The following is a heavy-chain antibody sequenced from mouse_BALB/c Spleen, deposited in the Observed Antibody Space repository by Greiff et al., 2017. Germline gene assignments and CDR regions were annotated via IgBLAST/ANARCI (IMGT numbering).Heavy chain of an antibody. Sequence: VMLKQSGPGLVAPSQSLSITCTVSGFSLTSYDISWIRQPPGKGLEWLGVIWTGGGTNYNSAFMSRLSISKDNSKSQVFLKMNSLQTDDTAIYYCVRLGGNYVGNAMDYWGQGTSVTVSS. CDR2: IWTGGGT. V-gene: IGHV2-9-2*01. J-gene: IGHJ4*01. D-gene: IGHD2-1*01. CDR3: VRLGGNYVGNAMDY. CDR1: GFSLTSYD.